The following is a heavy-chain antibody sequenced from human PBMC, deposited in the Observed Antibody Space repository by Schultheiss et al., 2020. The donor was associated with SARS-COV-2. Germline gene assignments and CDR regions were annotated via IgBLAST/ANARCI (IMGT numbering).Heavy chain of an antibody. CDR3: AKDSGSGWDYMDG. CDR1: GFTFGRHG. J-gene: IGHJ6*03. CDR2: IYYDGGNT. Sequence: GGSLRLSCVASGFTFGRHGMHWVRQAPGKGLEWVTVIYYDGGNTYYRESVKGRFRISRDNSQNTLYLQMNGLTAEDTAVYYCAKDSGSGWDYMDGWGTGTTVTVAS. D-gene: IGHD6-19*01. V-gene: IGHV3-33*03.